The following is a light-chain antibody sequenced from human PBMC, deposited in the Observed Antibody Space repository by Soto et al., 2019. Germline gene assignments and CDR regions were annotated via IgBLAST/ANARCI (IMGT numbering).Light chain of an antibody. CDR1: QGIKNY. J-gene: IGKJ1*01. CDR3: QKYNSAPRT. CDR2: AAS. Sequence: DIQMTQSPSSLSASVGDRVTITCRASQGIKNYLAWYQQKPGKVPKLLIYAASTLQSGVPSRFSGSGSGTDFTLTISSLQPEDVATYYCQKYNSAPRTFGQGTTVEI. V-gene: IGKV1-27*01.